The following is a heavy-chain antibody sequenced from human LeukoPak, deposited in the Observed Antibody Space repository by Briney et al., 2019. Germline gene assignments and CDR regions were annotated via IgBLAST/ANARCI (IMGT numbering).Heavy chain of an antibody. CDR3: ARSPPRYGMDV. CDR2: ISNDETEG. CDR1: GFRFSNYD. V-gene: IGHV3-30*03. J-gene: IGHJ6*02. Sequence: GGSLRLSCAASGFRFSNYDMHWVRQSPGKGLEWVAIISNDETEGYYADSVKGRFTISRDKSTNTLYLQMNSLRTDDTAVYYRARSPPRYGMDVWGQGTTVTVTS.